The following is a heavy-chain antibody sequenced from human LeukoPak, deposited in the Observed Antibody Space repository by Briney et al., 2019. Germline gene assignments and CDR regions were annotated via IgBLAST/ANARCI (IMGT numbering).Heavy chain of an antibody. J-gene: IGHJ3*02. CDR3: ARGPHDYGDYVTPRDAFDI. V-gene: IGHV4-4*07. CDR1: GGSISSYY. CDR2: IYTSGST. Sequence: TSETLSLTCTVSGGSISSYYWSWIRQPAGKGLEWIGRIYTSGSTNYNPSLKSRVTMSVDTSKNQFSLKLSSVTAADTAVYYCARGPHDYGDYVTPRDAFDIWGQGTMVTVSS. D-gene: IGHD4-17*01.